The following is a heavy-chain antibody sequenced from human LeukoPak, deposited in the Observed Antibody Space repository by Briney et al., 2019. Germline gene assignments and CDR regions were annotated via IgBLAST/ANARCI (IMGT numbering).Heavy chain of an antibody. V-gene: IGHV1-2*02. CDR2: INPNSGGT. D-gene: IGHD3-3*01. CDR3: ARGVVLHNFDY. J-gene: IGHJ4*02. Sequence: ASVKVSCKASGYTFTGYYMHWVRQAPGQGLEWMGWINPNSGGTNYARKFQGRVTMTRDTSISTAYMELSRLRSDDTAVYYCARGVVLHNFDYWGQGTLVTVSS. CDR1: GYTFTGYY.